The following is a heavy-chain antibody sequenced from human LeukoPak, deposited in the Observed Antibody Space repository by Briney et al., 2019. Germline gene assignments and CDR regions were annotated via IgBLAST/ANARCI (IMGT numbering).Heavy chain of an antibody. D-gene: IGHD5-24*01. CDR3: ARVKDGYNKFDY. Sequence: SETLSLTCTVSGYSISSGYYWSWIRQPPGKGLEWIGYIYYSGSTNYNPSLKSRVTISVDTSKNQFSLKLSSVTAADTAVYYCARVKDGYNKFDYWGQGTLVTVSS. V-gene: IGHV4-61*01. CDR1: GYSISSGYY. CDR2: IYYSGST. J-gene: IGHJ4*02.